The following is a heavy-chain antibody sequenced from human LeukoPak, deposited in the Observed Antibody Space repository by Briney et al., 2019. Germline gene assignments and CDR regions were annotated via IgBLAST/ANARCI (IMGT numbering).Heavy chain of an antibody. J-gene: IGHJ4*02. CDR2: ISGYNGNT. D-gene: IGHD5-18*01. V-gene: IGHV1-18*01. Sequence: ASVKVSCKSSGYTFTNYGITWVRQAPGQGLEWMGWISGYNGNTNYAQKLQGRVTMTRDTSTSTVYMELSSLRSEDTAVYYCAREPTVDTAMVKFDYWGQGTLVTVSS. CDR1: GYTFTNYG. CDR3: AREPTVDTAMVKFDY.